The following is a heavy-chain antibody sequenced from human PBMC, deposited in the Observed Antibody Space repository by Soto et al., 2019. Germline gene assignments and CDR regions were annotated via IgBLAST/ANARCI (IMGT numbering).Heavy chain of an antibody. V-gene: IGHV1-18*04. J-gene: IGHJ5*02. Sequence: QVELVQSGDEIRKPGASVTVSCKTAGYTFTRFGITWLRQAPGQGLEWMGWISPYSGNTKYSQTFQGRITITSDKSTSTVYMDLSGLRSDDTAKYYCAKPHTSSSGRFDPWGQGTLVTVSS. D-gene: IGHD2-2*01. CDR2: ISPYSGNT. CDR1: GYTFTRFG. CDR3: AKPHTSSSGRFDP.